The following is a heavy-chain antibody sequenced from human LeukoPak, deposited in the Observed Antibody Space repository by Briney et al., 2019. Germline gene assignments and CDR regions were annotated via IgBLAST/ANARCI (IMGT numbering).Heavy chain of an antibody. V-gene: IGHV3-23*01. Sequence: GGSLRLSCADSGFTFSSYAMSWVRQAPGKGLEWVSAISGSGGSTYYADSVKGRFTISRDNSKNTLYLQMNSLRAEDTAVYYCAEGEEGVAVAGVADYWGQGTLVTVSS. D-gene: IGHD6-19*01. CDR2: ISGSGGST. CDR1: GFTFSSYA. J-gene: IGHJ4*02. CDR3: AEGEEGVAVAGVADY.